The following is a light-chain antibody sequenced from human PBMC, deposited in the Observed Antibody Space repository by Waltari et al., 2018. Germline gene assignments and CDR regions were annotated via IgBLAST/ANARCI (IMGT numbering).Light chain of an antibody. CDR2: WAS. CDR3: QQYYSTPLT. CDR1: QSVLHASNNRNY. J-gene: IGKJ4*01. Sequence: DIVMTQSPDSLALSLGERATISCKSSQSVLHASNNRNYLAWYQQRPGQSPKLLISWASTRRSWVPDRFSGSGSAADFTLTITSLQAEDVATYYCQQYYSTPLTFGGGTKVAIK. V-gene: IGKV4-1*01.